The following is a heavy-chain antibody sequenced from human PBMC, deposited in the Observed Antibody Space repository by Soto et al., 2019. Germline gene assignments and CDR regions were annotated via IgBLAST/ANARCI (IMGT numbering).Heavy chain of an antibody. D-gene: IGHD2-2*01. J-gene: IGHJ6*02. CDR3: ARDGSTSFYYYYGVNV. Sequence: GASVKVSCKASGYTFTSYYMHWVLQAPGQGLEWMGIINPSGGSTSYAQKFQGRVTMTRDTSTSTVYMELSSLRSEDTAVYYCARDGSTSFYYYYGVNVWGQGTTVTVSS. V-gene: IGHV1-46*01. CDR1: GYTFTSYY. CDR2: INPSGGST.